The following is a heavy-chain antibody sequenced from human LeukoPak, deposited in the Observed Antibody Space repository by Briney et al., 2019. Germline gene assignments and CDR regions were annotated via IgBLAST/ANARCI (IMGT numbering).Heavy chain of an antibody. CDR2: IYPGDSDT. D-gene: IGHD2-2*02. CDR1: GYSFTSYW. Sequence: GESLKISCKGSGYSFTSYWIGWVRQMPGKGLEWMGIIYPGDSDTRYSPSFQGQVTISADKSISTAYLQWSSLKASDTAMYYCARLLTVVVPAARPGAYYFDYWGQGTLVTVSS. J-gene: IGHJ4*02. V-gene: IGHV5-51*01. CDR3: ARLLTVVVPAARPGAYYFDY.